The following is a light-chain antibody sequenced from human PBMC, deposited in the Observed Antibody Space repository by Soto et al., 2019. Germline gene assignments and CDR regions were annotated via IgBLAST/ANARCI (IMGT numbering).Light chain of an antibody. V-gene: IGLV2-23*01. CDR2: EAS. CDR1: NSDVGGYDY. J-gene: IGLJ1*01. CDR3: CSNAAGSTYV. Sequence: QSALTQPASVSGSPGQSITISCTGTNSDVGGYDYVSWYQQYPGKAPKLIIFEASKRPSGVSNRFSGSKSGSTASLTISGLQAEDEADYYCCSNAAGSTYVFGIGTKLTVL.